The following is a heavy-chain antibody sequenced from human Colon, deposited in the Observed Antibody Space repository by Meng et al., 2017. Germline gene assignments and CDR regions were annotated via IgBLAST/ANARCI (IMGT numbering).Heavy chain of an antibody. D-gene: IGHD3-10*01. CDR3: ARDQRYHTVRGIVVGLDY. CDR1: IHFNRYY. CDR2: INLSSVST. V-gene: IGHV1-46*02. Sequence: QLGWACAQSKKPGVSMNISRKAFWIHFNRYYIPWGAQAPGQGLEWMGVINLSSVSTAQKFQGRLTLTRDTSTSTVYMELSSLTSEDTAVYYCARDQRYHTVRGIVVGLDYWGQGALVTVSS. J-gene: IGHJ4*02.